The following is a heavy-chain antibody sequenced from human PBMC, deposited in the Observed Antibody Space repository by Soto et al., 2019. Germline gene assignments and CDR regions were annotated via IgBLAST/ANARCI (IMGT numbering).Heavy chain of an antibody. CDR2: INHSGST. J-gene: IGHJ5*02. CDR1: GGSFSGYY. CDR3: ATRITVFGLLIPPFDP. V-gene: IGHV4-34*01. D-gene: IGHD3-3*01. Sequence: SETLSLTCAVYGGSFSGYYWSWIRQPPGQGLEWIGEINHSGSTHYNPSLKSRVTMSVDTSKNQFSLRLSSVTAADTAIYYCATRITVFGLLIPPFDPWGQGTQVTVSS.